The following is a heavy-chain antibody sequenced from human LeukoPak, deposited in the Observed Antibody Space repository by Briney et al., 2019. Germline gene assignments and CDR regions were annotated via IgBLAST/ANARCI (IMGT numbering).Heavy chain of an antibody. Sequence: GESLKISCKGSGYSFTSYWIGWVRQMPGKGLEWMGIIYPGDSDTRYSPSFQGQVTISVDKSISTAYLQWSSLKASDTAMYYCARRRTAAGTYNWFDPWGQGTLVTVSS. CDR2: IYPGDSDT. CDR1: GYSFTSYW. J-gene: IGHJ5*02. V-gene: IGHV5-51*01. CDR3: ARRRTAAGTYNWFDP. D-gene: IGHD6-13*01.